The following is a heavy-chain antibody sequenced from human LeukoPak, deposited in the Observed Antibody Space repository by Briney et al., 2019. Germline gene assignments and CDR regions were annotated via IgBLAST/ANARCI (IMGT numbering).Heavy chain of an antibody. D-gene: IGHD1-26*01. CDR1: GGSISSSSYY. V-gene: IGHV4-39*01. CDR3: AGQWWELLSFDY. CDR2: IYYSGST. Sequence: PSETLSLTCTVSGGSISSSSYYWGWIRQPPGKGLEWIGSIYYSGSTYYNPSLKSRVTISVDTSKNQFSLKLSSVTAADTAVYYCAGQWWELLSFDYWGQGTLVTVSS. J-gene: IGHJ4*02.